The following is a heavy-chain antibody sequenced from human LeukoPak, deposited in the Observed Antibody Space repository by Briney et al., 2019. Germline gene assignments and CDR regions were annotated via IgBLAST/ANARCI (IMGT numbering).Heavy chain of an antibody. V-gene: IGHV3-23*01. CDR3: AKEIYRSAWYFDY. Sequence: GGSLRLSCAASGFTFSNHGMNWVRQAPGKGLEWVSGISPSGDITYYSDSVKGRFTISRDNSKNTLYLLMNSLRVEDTAVYYCAKEIYRSAWYFDYWGQGILVTVSS. D-gene: IGHD6-19*01. J-gene: IGHJ4*02. CDR1: GFTFSNHG. CDR2: ISPSGDIT.